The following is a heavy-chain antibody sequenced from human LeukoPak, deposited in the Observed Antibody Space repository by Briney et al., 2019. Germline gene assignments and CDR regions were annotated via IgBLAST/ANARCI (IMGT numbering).Heavy chain of an antibody. V-gene: IGHV1-69*04. CDR2: IIVILGIA. CDR1: GGTFSNYA. Sequence: SVKVSCKASGGTFSNYAISWVRQAPGQGLEWMGRIIVILGIADYAQKLQGRVTITADKSTTTVYMELSSLRSEDTAVYYCARDGMLRGVIDYSGMDVWGQGTLVTVSS. J-gene: IGHJ6*02. D-gene: IGHD3-10*01. CDR3: ARDGMLRGVIDYSGMDV.